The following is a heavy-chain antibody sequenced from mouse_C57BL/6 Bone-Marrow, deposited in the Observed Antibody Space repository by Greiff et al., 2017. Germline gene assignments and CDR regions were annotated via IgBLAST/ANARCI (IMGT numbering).Heavy chain of an antibody. CDR2: ISSGSSTI. J-gene: IGHJ3*01. CDR1: GFTFSDYG. D-gene: IGHD2-12*01. V-gene: IGHV5-17*01. Sequence: EVHLVESGGGLVKPGGSLKLSCAASGFTFSDYGMHWVRQAPEKGLEWVAYISSGSSTIYYAVTVKGRFTISRDNAKNTLFLQMTSLMSEDTAMYYCARGGYNYEGAWFAYWGQGTLVTVSA. CDR3: ARGGYNYEGAWFAY.